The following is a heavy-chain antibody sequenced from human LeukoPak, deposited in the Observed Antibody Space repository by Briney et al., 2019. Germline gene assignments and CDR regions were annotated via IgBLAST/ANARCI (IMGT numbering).Heavy chain of an antibody. CDR3: ARHRYFFGSGSYEVDWFDP. CDR2: IXYXGRT. J-gene: IGHJ5*02. Sequence: PSETLSLTCTVSGGSISSIRHYWGWIRQPPXKGLXXIGSIXYXGRTNYNPSLKSRVTISADTSKNQFSLKLTSLTAADTAVYYCARHRYFFGSGSYEVDWFDPWGQGTLATVSS. V-gene: IGHV4-39*01. CDR1: GGSISSIRHY. D-gene: IGHD3-10*01.